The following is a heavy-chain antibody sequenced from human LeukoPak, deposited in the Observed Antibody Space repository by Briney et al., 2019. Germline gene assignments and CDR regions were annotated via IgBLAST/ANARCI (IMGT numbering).Heavy chain of an antibody. CDR1: GFTFSIHA. CDR2: ISSSSSYI. Sequence: GGSLRLSCAASGFTFSIHAMSWVRQAPGKGLEWVSPISSSSSYIYYADSVKGRFTISRDNAKNSLYLQMNSLRAEDTAVYYCARDDLVAGTFDYWGQGTLVTVSS. D-gene: IGHD6-19*01. V-gene: IGHV3-21*01. J-gene: IGHJ4*02. CDR3: ARDDLVAGTFDY.